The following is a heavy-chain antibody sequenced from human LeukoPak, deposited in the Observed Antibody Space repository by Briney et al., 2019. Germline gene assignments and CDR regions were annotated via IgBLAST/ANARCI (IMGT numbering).Heavy chain of an antibody. CDR1: GGSFSTYY. D-gene: IGHD3-16*01. Sequence: SETLSLTCAVYGGSFSTYYWSWIRQPPGKGLEWIGEVNHNENTNYNPSLKSRVTMSVDTSKNQFSLKLSSVTAADTAVYYCALGGDFDYWGQGTLVTVSS. V-gene: IGHV4-34*01. CDR3: ALGGDFDY. CDR2: VNHNENT. J-gene: IGHJ4*02.